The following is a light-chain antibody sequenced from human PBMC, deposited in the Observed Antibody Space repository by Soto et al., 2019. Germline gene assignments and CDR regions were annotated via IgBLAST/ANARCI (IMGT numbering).Light chain of an antibody. CDR3: QQYAASPRT. CDR1: QSISSNY. Sequence: EIVLTQSPGTLSLFPGERATLSCRASQSISSNYIAWYQHKPGRAPRLLIYGASNRVTGIPDRFSGSGSGTDFTLTIRRLEPEDFAVDYCQQYAASPRTFGRGTQVEIK. J-gene: IGKJ1*01. V-gene: IGKV3-20*01. CDR2: GAS.